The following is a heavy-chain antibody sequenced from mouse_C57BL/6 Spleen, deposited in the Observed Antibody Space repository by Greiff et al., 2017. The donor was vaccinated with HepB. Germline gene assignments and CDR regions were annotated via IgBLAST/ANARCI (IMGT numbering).Heavy chain of an antibody. J-gene: IGHJ2*01. CDR3: ARADGNPRFDY. Sequence: QVQLKESGAELAKPGASVKLSCKASGYTFTSYWMHWVKQRPGKGLEWIGYINPSSGSTKYNQKFKDKATLTADKSSSTAYMQLSSLTYEDSAVYYSARADGNPRFDYWGQGTTLTVSA. D-gene: IGHD2-1*01. CDR1: GYTFTSYW. CDR2: INPSSGST. V-gene: IGHV1-7*01.